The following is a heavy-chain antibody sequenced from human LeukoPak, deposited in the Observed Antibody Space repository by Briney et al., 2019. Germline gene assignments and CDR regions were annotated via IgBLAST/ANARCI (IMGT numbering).Heavy chain of an antibody. Sequence: ASVKVSRKASVYTFTDYFMNWVRQAPGQGLEWMGWINPKSGGTVYAQKFQGRVTMTRDTSSSTAYMELSRLRFDDTVVYYCARGPRITIFGVVMANDAFDIWGQGTMVTVSS. J-gene: IGHJ3*02. CDR3: ARGPRITIFGVVMANDAFDI. D-gene: IGHD3-3*01. CDR2: INPKSGGT. CDR1: VYTFTDYF. V-gene: IGHV1-2*02.